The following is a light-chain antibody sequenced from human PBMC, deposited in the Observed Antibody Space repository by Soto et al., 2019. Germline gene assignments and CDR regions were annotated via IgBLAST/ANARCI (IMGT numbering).Light chain of an antibody. CDR1: SNNVGNYNY. V-gene: IGLV2-14*01. CDR3: SSYGGNTPYV. J-gene: IGLJ1*01. CDR2: EVS. Sequence: QSALTQPASVSGSPGQSITISCTGTSNNVGNYNYVSWYQQHPGKAPKLMIYEVSHRPSGISDRFSGSKSGNTASLTISGLRAEDEADYYCSSYGGNTPYVFGTGTKLTVL.